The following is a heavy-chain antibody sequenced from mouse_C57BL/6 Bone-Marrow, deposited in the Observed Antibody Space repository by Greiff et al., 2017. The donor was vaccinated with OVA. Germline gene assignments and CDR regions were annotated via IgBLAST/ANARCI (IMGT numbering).Heavy chain of an antibody. CDR1: GYTFTNYW. CDR2: IYPGGGYT. D-gene: IGHD2-3*01. V-gene: IGHV1-63*01. Sequence: QVQLQQSGAELVRHGTSVKMSCKASGYTFTNYWIGWAKQRPGHGLEWIGDIYPGGGYTNYNEKFKGKATLTADKSSSTAYMQFSSLTSEDSAIYYCARLDGYWYFDVWGTGTTVTVSS. J-gene: IGHJ1*03. CDR3: ARLDGYWYFDV.